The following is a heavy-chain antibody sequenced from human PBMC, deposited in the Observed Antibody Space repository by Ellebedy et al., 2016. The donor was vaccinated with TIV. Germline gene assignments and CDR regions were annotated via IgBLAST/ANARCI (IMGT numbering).Heavy chain of an antibody. CDR3: ARHTEVATMAVGHYYYYGMDV. D-gene: IGHD5-12*01. V-gene: IGHV5-10-1*01. Sequence: GESLKISXKGSGYSFTSYWISWVRQMPGKGLEWMGRIDPSDSYTNYSPSFQGHVTISADKSISTAYLQWSSLKASDTAMYYCARHTEVATMAVGHYYYYGMDVWGQGTTVTVSS. CDR1: GYSFTSYW. CDR2: IDPSDSYT. J-gene: IGHJ6*02.